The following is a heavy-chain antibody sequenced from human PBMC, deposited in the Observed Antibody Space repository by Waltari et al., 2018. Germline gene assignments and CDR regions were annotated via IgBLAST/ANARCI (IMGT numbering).Heavy chain of an antibody. D-gene: IGHD1-26*01. CDR3: ARDWEGDRPNFDY. CDR2: ISYDGSNK. Sequence: QVQLVESGGGVVQPGRSLRLACAASGFTFSRYAMHWVRQAPGKGLEWVAVISYDGSNKYYADSVKGRFTVSRDNAKNSLYLQMNSLRVEDTAVYYCARDWEGDRPNFDYWGQGTLVTVSS. J-gene: IGHJ4*02. CDR1: GFTFSRYA. V-gene: IGHV3-30*01.